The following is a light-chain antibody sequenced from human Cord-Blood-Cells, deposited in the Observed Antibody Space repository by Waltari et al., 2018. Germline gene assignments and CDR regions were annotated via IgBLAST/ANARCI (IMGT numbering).Light chain of an antibody. J-gene: IGKJ4*01. CDR3: QQYNNWPPLT. V-gene: IGKV3-15*01. CDR1: QSVSSN. CDR2: GAS. Sequence: EIVMTQSSATLPLPPGDRAPLSCRASQSVSSNLAWYQQKPGQAPRLLIYGASTRATGIPARFSGSGSGTEFTLTISSLQSEDFAVYYCQQYNNWPPLTFGGGTKVEIK.